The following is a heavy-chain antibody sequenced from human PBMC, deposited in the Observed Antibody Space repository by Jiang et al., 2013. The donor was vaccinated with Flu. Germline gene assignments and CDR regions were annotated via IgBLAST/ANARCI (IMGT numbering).Heavy chain of an antibody. CDR2: IYYSGST. CDR1: GGSISSSSYY. D-gene: IGHD3-10*01. V-gene: IGHV4-39*01. J-gene: IGHJ4*02. CDR3: ARQALEKYYGSGGIDY. Sequence: LLKPSETLSLTCTVSGGSISSSSYYWGWIRQPPRKGLEWIGSIYYSGSTYYNPSLKSRVTISVDTSKNQFSLRLRSVTAADTAVYYCARQALEKYYGSGGIDYWGQGTLVTVSS.